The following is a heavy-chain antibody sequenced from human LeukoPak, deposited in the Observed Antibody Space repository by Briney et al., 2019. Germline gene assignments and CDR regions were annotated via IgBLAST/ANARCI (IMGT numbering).Heavy chain of an antibody. CDR2: IIPILGIA. CDR3: ARSLGTYYYDSSGYYSY. J-gene: IGHJ4*02. CDR1: GGTFSSYA. V-gene: IGHV1-69*04. D-gene: IGHD3-22*01. Sequence: GSSVKVSCKASGGTFSSYAISWVRQAPGQGLEWMGRIIPILGIANYAQKFQGRVTITADKSTSTAYMELSSLRSEDTAVYYCARSLGTYYYDSSGYYSYWGQGTLVTVSS.